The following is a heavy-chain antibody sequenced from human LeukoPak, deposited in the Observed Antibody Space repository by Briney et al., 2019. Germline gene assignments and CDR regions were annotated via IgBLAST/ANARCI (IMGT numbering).Heavy chain of an antibody. J-gene: IGHJ4*02. D-gene: IGHD2-15*01. CDR1: GFTFSNYA. CDR2: ISGSGDST. CDR3: AKDGPDIVPVIAATYDY. V-gene: IGHV3-23*01. Sequence: GGSLRLSCAASGFTFSNYAMSWVRQAPGKGLGWVSIISGSGDSTHYADSVKGRFTISRDNSRNTLYLQMNSLRGGDTAIYYCAKDGPDIVPVIAATYDYWGQGTLVTVSS.